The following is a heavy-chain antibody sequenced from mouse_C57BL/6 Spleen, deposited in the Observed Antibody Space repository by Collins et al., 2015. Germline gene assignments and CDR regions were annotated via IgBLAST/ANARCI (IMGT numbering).Heavy chain of an antibody. Sequence: QIQLVQSGPELKKPGETVKISCKASGYTFTDYSMHWVKQAPGKGLKWMGWINTETGEPTYADDFKGRFAFSLETSASTAYLQINNLKNEDTATYFCALYDYDVAWFAYWGQGTLVTVSA. CDR3: ALYDYDVAWFAY. V-gene: IGHV9-2-1*01. J-gene: IGHJ3*01. CDR1: GYTFTDYS. D-gene: IGHD2-4*01. CDR2: INTETGEP.